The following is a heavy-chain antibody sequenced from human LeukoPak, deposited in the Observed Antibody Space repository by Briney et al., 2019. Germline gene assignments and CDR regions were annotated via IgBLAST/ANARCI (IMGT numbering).Heavy chain of an antibody. CDR1: GFTFSSYS. Sequence: GSLRLSCAASGFTFSSYSMNWVRQAPGKGLEWVSFISSSSSYIYYADSVKGRFTISRDNAKNSLYLQMNSLRAEDTALYYCARGDLPGGYWGQGTLVTVSS. J-gene: IGHJ4*02. V-gene: IGHV3-21*01. CDR3: ARGDLPGGY. D-gene: IGHD3-10*01. CDR2: ISSSSSYI.